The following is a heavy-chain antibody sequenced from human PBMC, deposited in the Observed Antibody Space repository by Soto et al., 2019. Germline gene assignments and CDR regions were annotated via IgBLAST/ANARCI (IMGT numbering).Heavy chain of an antibody. J-gene: IGHJ6*02. CDR2: IIPIFGTA. CDR1: GGTFSSYA. CDR3: ASSSGIYDILTGYWDYYYGMDV. Sequence: GASVKVSCKASGGTFSSYAISWVRQAPGQGLEWMGGIIPIFGTANYAQKFQGRVTITADESTSTAYMELSSLRSEDTAVYYCASSSGIYDILTGYWDYYYGMDVWGQGTTVTVSS. D-gene: IGHD3-9*01. V-gene: IGHV1-69*13.